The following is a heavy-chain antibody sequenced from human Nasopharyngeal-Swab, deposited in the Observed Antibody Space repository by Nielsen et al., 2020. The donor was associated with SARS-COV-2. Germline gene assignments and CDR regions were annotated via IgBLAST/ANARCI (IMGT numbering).Heavy chain of an antibody. CDR2: ISAYNGNT. CDR1: GYTYNTYG. V-gene: IGHV1-18*04. D-gene: IGHD3-10*01. J-gene: IGHJ4*02. Sequence: ASVKVSCTASGYTYNTYGITWVRQAPGQGLEWMGWISAYNGNTDYAQKFQDRFTMTTDTSTSTAYMELKSLRSDDTAVYYCARLVRGSTINYFDFWGQGTLVTVSS. CDR3: ARLVRGSTINYFDF.